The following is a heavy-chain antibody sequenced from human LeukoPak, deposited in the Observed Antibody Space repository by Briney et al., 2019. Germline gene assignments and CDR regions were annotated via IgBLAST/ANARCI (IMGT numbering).Heavy chain of an antibody. V-gene: IGHV3-9*01. CDR2: ISWNSGSI. Sequence: SLRLSFSASWFTFYCYAMHLVPPAPGKGLEGVSGISWNSGSIGYADSVKGRFTISRDNAKNSLYLQMNSLRAEDTALYYCAKGFGYSGYLRNWFDPWGQGTLVTVSS. J-gene: IGHJ5*02. CDR1: WFTFYCYA. CDR3: AKGFGYSGYLRNWFDP. D-gene: IGHD5-12*01.